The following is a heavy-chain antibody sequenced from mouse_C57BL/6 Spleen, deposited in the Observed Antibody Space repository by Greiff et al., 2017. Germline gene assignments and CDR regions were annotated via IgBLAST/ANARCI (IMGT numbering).Heavy chain of an antibody. J-gene: IGHJ4*01. CDR1: GYTFTSYW. D-gene: IGHD1-1*01. V-gene: IGHV1-55*01. CDR3: ARGGYGSSYVPQYYAMDY. CDR2: IYPGSGST. Sequence: QVQLQQPGAELVKPGASVKMSCKASGYTFTSYWMTWVQQRPGQGLEWIGDIYPGSGSTNYNATFKSKATLTVDTSSSTAYMQLSSLTSEDYAVYYCARGGYGSSYVPQYYAMDYWGQGTSVTVSS.